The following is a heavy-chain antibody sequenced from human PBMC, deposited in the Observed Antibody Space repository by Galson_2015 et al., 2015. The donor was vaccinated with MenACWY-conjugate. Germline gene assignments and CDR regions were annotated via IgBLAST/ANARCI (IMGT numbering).Heavy chain of an antibody. V-gene: IGHV2-5*02. CDR2: IYWDDDK. Sequence: PALVKPTQTLTPTCTFSGFSLTANPLGVGWIRQPPGKALEWLALIYWDDDKRYSPSLRSRVSITKDTSNNQVVLTMTNVDPADTATYFCAHRRRYSGNWDGGYFDNWGQGTLVTVSS. J-gene: IGHJ4*02. CDR3: AHRRRYSGNWDGGYFDN. D-gene: IGHD1-26*01. CDR1: GFSLTANPLG.